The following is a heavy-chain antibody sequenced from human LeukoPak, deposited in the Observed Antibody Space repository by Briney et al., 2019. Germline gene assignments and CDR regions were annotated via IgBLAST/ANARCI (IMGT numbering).Heavy chain of an antibody. CDR3: ARGDYDFWTLLRGFDP. CDR1: GYTFTSYG. Sequence: GASVKVSCKASGYTFTSYGISWVRQAPGQGLEWMGWISAYNGNTNYAQKLQGRVTMTTDTSTSTAYMELRSLRSDDTAVYYCARGDYDFWTLLRGFDPWGQGTLVTVSS. CDR2: ISAYNGNT. J-gene: IGHJ5*02. D-gene: IGHD3-3*01. V-gene: IGHV1-18*01.